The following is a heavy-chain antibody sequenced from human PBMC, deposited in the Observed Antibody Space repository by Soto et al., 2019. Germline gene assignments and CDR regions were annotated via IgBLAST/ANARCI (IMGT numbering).Heavy chain of an antibody. V-gene: IGHV1-3*01. CDR2: INAGNGNT. CDR3: AREGYCSGGSCYNYGMDV. J-gene: IGHJ6*02. D-gene: IGHD2-15*01. Sequence: ASVKVSCKASGYTFTSYAMHWVRQAPGQRLEWMGWINAGNGNTKYAQKLQGRVTMTTDTSTSTAYMELRSLRSDDTAVYYCAREGYCSGGSCYNYGMDVWGQGTTVTVSS. CDR1: GYTFTSYA.